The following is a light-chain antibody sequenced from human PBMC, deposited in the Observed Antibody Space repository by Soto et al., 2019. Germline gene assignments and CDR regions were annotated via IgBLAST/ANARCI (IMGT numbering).Light chain of an antibody. V-gene: IGKV1-5*03. Sequence: DIQMTQSPSTLSASVGDRVTITCRASQSIESWLAWYQQKPGKTPKVLIDKASILESVVPSRFSGSGSGTEFTLTISSLQPDDFATYYCQQYKSYPLTFGRGTKVEIK. CDR1: QSIESW. CDR3: QQYKSYPLT. J-gene: IGKJ4*01. CDR2: KAS.